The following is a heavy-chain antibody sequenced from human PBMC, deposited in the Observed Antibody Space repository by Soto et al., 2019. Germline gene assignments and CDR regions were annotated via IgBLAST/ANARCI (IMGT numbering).Heavy chain of an antibody. Sequence: QLQLQESGPGLVKPSETLSLTGTVSGGSISSSSYYWGWIRQPPGKGLEWIGSIYYSGSTYYNPSRKSRVTISVDTSKNQFSLKLSSVTAADTAVYYCARPGNYGSGSYLYYLDYWGQGTLVTVSS. CDR2: IYYSGST. CDR3: ARPGNYGSGSYLYYLDY. D-gene: IGHD3-10*01. CDR1: GGSISSSSYY. J-gene: IGHJ4*02. V-gene: IGHV4-39*01.